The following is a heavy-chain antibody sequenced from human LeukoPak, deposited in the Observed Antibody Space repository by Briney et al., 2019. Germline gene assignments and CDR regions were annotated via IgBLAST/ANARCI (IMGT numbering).Heavy chain of an antibody. V-gene: IGHV4-61*02. CDR1: GGSISSGSYY. Sequence: SETLSLTCTVSGGSISSGSYYWSWIRQPAGKGLEWIGRIYTSGSTNYNPSLKSRVTISVDTSKNQFSLKLSSVAAADTAVYYCARDAIQLWLGMDVWGKGTTVTISS. CDR3: ARDAIQLWLGMDV. CDR2: IYTSGST. D-gene: IGHD5-18*01. J-gene: IGHJ6*04.